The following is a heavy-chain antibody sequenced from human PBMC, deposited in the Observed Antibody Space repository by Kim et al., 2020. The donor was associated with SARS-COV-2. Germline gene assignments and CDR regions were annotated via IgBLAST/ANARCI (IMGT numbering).Heavy chain of an antibody. D-gene: IGHD3-3*01. Sequence: GGSLRLSCAASGFTFSSYAMHSVRQAPGKGLEYVSAISSNGGSTYYANSVKGRFTISRDNSKNTLYLQMGSLRAEDMAVYYCARDSAITIFGVVIINYYYGMDVWGQGTTVTVSS. CDR2: ISSNGGST. V-gene: IGHV3-64*01. J-gene: IGHJ6*02. CDR3: ARDSAITIFGVVIINYYYGMDV. CDR1: GFTFSSYA.